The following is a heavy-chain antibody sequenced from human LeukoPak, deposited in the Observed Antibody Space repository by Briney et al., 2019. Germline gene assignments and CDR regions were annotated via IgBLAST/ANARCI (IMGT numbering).Heavy chain of an antibody. J-gene: IGHJ4*02. V-gene: IGHV3-11*01. CDR3: ARDDSWTGTTANFDY. CDR1: GFTFSDYY. D-gene: IGHD3/OR15-3a*01. Sequence: PGGSLRLSCAASGFTFSDYYMSWIRQAPGKGLEWVSYIGSSGSTIYYADSVKGRFTISRDNAKNSLYLQMNSLRAEDTAVYYCARDDSWTGTTANFDYWGQGTLVTVSS. CDR2: IGSSGSTI.